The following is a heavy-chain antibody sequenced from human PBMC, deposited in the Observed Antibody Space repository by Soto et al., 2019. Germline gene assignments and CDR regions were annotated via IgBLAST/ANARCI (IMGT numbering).Heavy chain of an antibody. Sequence: EVQLLESGGGLVQPGGSLRLSCAASGFTFSSYAMSWVRQAPGKGLEWVSAISGSGGSTYYADSVKGRFTISRDNSKITLYLQMTSRRAEDTAVYYCAKDPRVVVIAATKNWFDPWGQGTLVTVSS. CDR1: GFTFSSYA. V-gene: IGHV3-23*01. D-gene: IGHD2-15*01. CDR2: ISGSGGST. CDR3: AKDPRVVVIAATKNWFDP. J-gene: IGHJ5*02.